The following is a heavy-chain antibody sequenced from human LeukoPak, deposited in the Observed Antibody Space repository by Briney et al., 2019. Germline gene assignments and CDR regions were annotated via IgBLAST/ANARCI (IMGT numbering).Heavy chain of an antibody. CDR1: GFSFSSYA. CDR3: AKSTVATRFYFDY. CDR2: ISGGGGST. D-gene: IGHD4-23*01. Sequence: GGSLRLSCAASGFSFSSYAMSWVRQAPGKGLEWISAISGGGGSTYYADSVKGRFTISRDNSKNTLYLEMNSLRAEDTAVYYRAKSTVATRFYFDYWGQGTLVTVSS. J-gene: IGHJ4*02. V-gene: IGHV3-23*01.